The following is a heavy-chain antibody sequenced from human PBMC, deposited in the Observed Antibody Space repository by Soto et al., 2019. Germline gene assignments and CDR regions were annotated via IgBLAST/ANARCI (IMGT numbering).Heavy chain of an antibody. CDR3: ARDSGSYLRDAFDI. Sequence: EVQLVESGGGIVQPGGSLRLSCAASGFTLGSYWMHWVRQVPGKGPVWVSRTNSDGSSTNYADSVKGRFTMSRDNAKNTLYLQLTSLRVEDTAVYYCARDSGSYLRDAFDIRGQGTMVTVSS. CDR2: TNSDGSST. J-gene: IGHJ3*02. V-gene: IGHV3-74*01. CDR1: GFTLGSYW. D-gene: IGHD1-26*01.